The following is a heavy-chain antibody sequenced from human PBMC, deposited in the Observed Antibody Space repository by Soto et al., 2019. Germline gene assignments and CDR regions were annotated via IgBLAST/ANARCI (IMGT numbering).Heavy chain of an antibody. CDR1: GYTFTNYW. Sequence: PGESLKISCKGSGYTFTNYWIGWVRQMPGKGLEWMGIIYPGDSDTKYNPSFQGQVTISVDTSKNQFSLKLSSVTAADTAVYYCAREAGGGIAANLPYYYYGMDVWGQGTTVTVSS. J-gene: IGHJ6*02. V-gene: IGHV5-51*01. D-gene: IGHD6-13*01. CDR3: AREAGGGIAANLPYYYYGMDV. CDR2: IYPGDSDT.